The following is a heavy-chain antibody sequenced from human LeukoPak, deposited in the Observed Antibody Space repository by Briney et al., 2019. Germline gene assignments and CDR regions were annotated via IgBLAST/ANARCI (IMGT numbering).Heavy chain of an antibody. CDR2: IKEDGSET. CDR3: AREIHSSGWYVDY. Sequence: PGGSLRLSCAASGFTFSSYAMSWVRQAPGKGLEWVANIKEDGSETYYVDSVKGRFTISRDNAKNSLYLQMNSLRAEDTAVYYCAREIHSSGWYVDYWGQGTLVTVSS. D-gene: IGHD6-19*01. CDR1: GFTFSSYA. V-gene: IGHV3-7*01. J-gene: IGHJ4*02.